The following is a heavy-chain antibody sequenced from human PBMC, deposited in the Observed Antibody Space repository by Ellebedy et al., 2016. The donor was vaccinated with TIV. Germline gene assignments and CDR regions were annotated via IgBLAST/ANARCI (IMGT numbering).Heavy chain of an antibody. J-gene: IGHJ6*02. Sequence: GESLKISCAASGLTFSSYNMNWVRQAPGKGLEWVSKMSSSSSRVYYADSVKGRFTISRDNSKNTLYLQMNSLRAEDTATYYGVKGWGTMDVWGQGPTVTV. D-gene: IGHD7-27*01. CDR1: GLTFSSYN. CDR3: VKGWGTMDV. V-gene: IGHV3-48*01. CDR2: MSSSSSRV.